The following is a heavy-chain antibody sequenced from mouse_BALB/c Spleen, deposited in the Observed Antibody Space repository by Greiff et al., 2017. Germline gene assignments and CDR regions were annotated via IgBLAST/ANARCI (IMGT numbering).Heavy chain of an antibody. CDR3: ARDDYDGYAMDY. D-gene: IGHD2-4*01. CDR1: GFTFSSYA. CDR2: ISSGGST. Sequence: EVQGVESGGGLVKPGGSLKLSCAASGFTFSSYAMSWVRQTPEKRLEWVASISSGGSTYYPDSVKGRFTISRDNARNSLYLQMSSLRSEDTAMYYCARDDYDGYAMDYWGQGTSVTVSS. V-gene: IGHV5-6-5*01. J-gene: IGHJ4*01.